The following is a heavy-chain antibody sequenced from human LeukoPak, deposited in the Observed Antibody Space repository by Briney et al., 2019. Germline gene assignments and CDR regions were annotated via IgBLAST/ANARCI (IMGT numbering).Heavy chain of an antibody. CDR1: GFTFSSYE. CDR2: ISGSGGST. J-gene: IGHJ4*02. D-gene: IGHD6-13*01. V-gene: IGHV3-23*01. CDR3: AKVPTYSSSWYAFYFDY. Sequence: GGSLRLSCAASGFTFSSYEMNWVRQAPGKGLEWVSGISGSGGSTYYADSVKGRFTISRDNSKNTLFLQMNSLRAEDTAVYYCAKVPTYSSSWYAFYFDYWGQGTLVTVSS.